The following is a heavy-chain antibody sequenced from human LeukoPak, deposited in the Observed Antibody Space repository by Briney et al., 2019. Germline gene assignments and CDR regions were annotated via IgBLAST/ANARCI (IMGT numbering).Heavy chain of an antibody. Sequence: PSETLSLTCSVSGGYITTSMYYWGWIRQSPGKGLEWLGSINYSGSTDPSLRSRVTISVDTSKNQFSLKLKSVTAVDTAVYYCVRGSPFEYWGQGALVTVSP. D-gene: IGHD3-10*01. CDR2: INYSGST. CDR3: VRGSPFEY. V-gene: IGHV4-39*07. J-gene: IGHJ4*02. CDR1: GGYITTSMYY.